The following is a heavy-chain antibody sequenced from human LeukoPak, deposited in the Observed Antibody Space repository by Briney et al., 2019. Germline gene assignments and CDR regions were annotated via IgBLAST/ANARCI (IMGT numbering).Heavy chain of an antibody. CDR2: INHSGST. Sequence: PSETLSLTCAVYGGSFSGYYWSWIRQPPGKGLEWIGEINHSGSTNYNPSLKSRVTMSVDTSKNQFSLKLSSVTAADTAVYYCARLRYLDWTDAFDIWGQGTMVTVYS. V-gene: IGHV4-34*01. CDR3: ARLRYLDWTDAFDI. D-gene: IGHD3-9*01. J-gene: IGHJ3*02. CDR1: GGSFSGYY.